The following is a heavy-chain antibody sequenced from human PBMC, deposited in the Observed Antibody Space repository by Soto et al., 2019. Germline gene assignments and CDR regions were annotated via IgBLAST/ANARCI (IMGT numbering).Heavy chain of an antibody. J-gene: IGHJ4*02. CDR1: GFTFSSYW. D-gene: IGHD5-12*01. V-gene: IGHV3-7*05. Sequence: EVQLVESGGGLVQPGGSLRLSCAASGFTFSSYWMSWVRQAPGKGLEWVANIKQDGSEKYYVDSVKGRFTISRDNAKNLPKQKMNSLRAEETAVYYCARDILWLRVEVTPGDFDYWGQGTLVTVSS. CDR2: IKQDGSEK. CDR3: ARDILWLRVEVTPGDFDY.